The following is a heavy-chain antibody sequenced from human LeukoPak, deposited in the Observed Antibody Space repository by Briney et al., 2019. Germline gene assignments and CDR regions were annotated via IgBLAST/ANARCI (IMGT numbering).Heavy chain of an antibody. V-gene: IGHV1-8*03. Sequence: GSSVTVSCMPSGCTFPSYDIKWVRQATGQGLEGMGWMKPNSGNTGYAQKFQGRVTITSNSSLSTAYMELSSLRSDDTAVYYCARGRAAAGSKGYYFDYWGQGTLVTVSS. CDR2: MKPNSGNT. D-gene: IGHD6-13*01. J-gene: IGHJ4*02. CDR1: GCTFPSYD. CDR3: ARGRAAAGSKGYYFDY.